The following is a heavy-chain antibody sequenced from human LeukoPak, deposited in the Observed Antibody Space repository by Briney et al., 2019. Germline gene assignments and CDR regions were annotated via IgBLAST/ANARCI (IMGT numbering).Heavy chain of an antibody. V-gene: IGHV4-59*01. D-gene: IGHD4-17*01. CDR3: AREDPQTTVPEGMDV. CDR2: IYYSGTT. Sequence: SETLSLTCTVSGGSTSHYYWSWIRQSPGKGLEWIGYIYYSGTTNYNPSLKSRVTISVDTSRNQFSLQLRSVTAADTAVYYCAREDPQTTVPEGMDVWGQGTTVIVSS. J-gene: IGHJ6*02. CDR1: GGSTSHYY.